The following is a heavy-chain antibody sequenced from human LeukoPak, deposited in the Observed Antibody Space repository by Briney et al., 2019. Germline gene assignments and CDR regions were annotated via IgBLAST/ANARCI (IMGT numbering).Heavy chain of an antibody. CDR1: GYTFTSYD. CDR2: MNPNSGNT. D-gene: IGHD3-3*01. Sequence: GASVKVSCKASGYTFTSYDINWVRQATGQGLEWMGWMNPNSGNTGYAQKFQGRVTMTRNTSISTAYMELSSLRSEDTAVYYCARGRQYVLRFLEWSMAGAFDIRGQGTMVTVSS. J-gene: IGHJ3*02. CDR3: ARGRQYVLRFLEWSMAGAFDI. V-gene: IGHV1-8*01.